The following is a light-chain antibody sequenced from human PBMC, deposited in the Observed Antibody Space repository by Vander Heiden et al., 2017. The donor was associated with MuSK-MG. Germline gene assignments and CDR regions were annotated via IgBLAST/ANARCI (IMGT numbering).Light chain of an antibody. V-gene: IGLV3-19*01. Sequence: SELTQDPAVSVALGQTVRITCQGDSLRSYYASWYQQKPGQAPVLVIYGKNNRPSGIPDRFSGSSSGNTASLTITGAHAEEEAEYYCTARDSSGNDLGVFGGVTNLTVL. CDR3: TARDSSGNDLGV. J-gene: IGLJ2*01. CDR1: SLRSYY. CDR2: GKN.